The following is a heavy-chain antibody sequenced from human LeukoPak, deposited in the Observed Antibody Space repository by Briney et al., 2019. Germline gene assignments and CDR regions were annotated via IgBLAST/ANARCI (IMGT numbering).Heavy chain of an antibody. D-gene: IGHD6-19*01. J-gene: IGHJ6*03. Sequence: GGSLRLSCAASGFTFSDYYMSWIRQAPGKGLEWVSYISSSGSTIYYADSVKGRFTISRDNDKNSLYLQMNSLRAEDTAVYYCARIQYSSGWYSHDYYYYYYMDVWGKGTTVTISS. CDR2: ISSSGSTI. CDR3: ARIQYSSGWYSHDYYYYYYMDV. V-gene: IGHV3-11*01. CDR1: GFTFSDYY.